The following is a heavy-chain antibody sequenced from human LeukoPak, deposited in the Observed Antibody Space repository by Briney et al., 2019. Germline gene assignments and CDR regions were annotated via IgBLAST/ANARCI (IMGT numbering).Heavy chain of an antibody. V-gene: IGHV3-30*02. Sequence: GGSLRLSCAASGFTFSSYGMHWVRQAPGKGLEWVAFIRYDGSNKYYADSVKGRFTISRDNSKNTLYMQMNSLRAEDTAVYYCAKDPDCTSGVCYTFFDYWGQGTLVTVSS. J-gene: IGHJ4*02. CDR3: AKDPDCTSGVCYTFFDY. CDR2: IRYDGSNK. D-gene: IGHD2-8*01. CDR1: GFTFSSYG.